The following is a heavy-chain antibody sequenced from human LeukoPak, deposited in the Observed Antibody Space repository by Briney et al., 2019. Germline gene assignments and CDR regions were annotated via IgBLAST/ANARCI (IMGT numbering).Heavy chain of an antibody. J-gene: IGHJ4*02. CDR2: ISSSSSYI. D-gene: IGHD6-13*01. V-gene: IGHV3-21*01. CDR1: GFTFSSYS. CDR3: ARGPYSSSWSDY. Sequence: PGGSLRLSCAASGFTFSSYSMNWVRQAPGKGLEWVTSISSSSSYIYYADSVKGRFTISRDNAKNSLYLQMNSLRAEDTAVYYCARGPYSSSWSDYWGQGTLVTVSS.